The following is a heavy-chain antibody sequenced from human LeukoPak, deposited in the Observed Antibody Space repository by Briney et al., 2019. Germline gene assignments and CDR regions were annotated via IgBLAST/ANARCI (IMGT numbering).Heavy chain of an antibody. Sequence: GGSLRLSCAASGFTFSSYGMHWVRQAPGKGLEWVAAIWYDGSNKYYADSVKGRFTISRDNSKNTLYLQMNSLRAEDTAVYYFARGTTITGYYFDGWGQRCLVTVS. CDR1: GFTFSSYG. V-gene: IGHV3-33*01. CDR3: ARGTTITGYYFDG. CDR2: IWYDGSNK. D-gene: IGHD5-12*01. J-gene: IGHJ4*02.